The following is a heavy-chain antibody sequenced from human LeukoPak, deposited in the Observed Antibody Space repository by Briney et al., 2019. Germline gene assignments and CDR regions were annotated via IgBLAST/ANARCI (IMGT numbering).Heavy chain of an antibody. J-gene: IGHJ4*02. Sequence: GGSLRLSCAASAASGFTFSSYAFHWVRQAPGKGLEWVAVISYDGSNKYYADSVKGRFTISRDNSKNTLYLQMNSLRAEDTAVYYCAKDKALLPRAFDYWGQGTLVTVSS. CDR1: GFTFSSYA. CDR3: AKDKALLPRAFDY. V-gene: IGHV3-30*04. CDR2: ISYDGSNK. D-gene: IGHD3-10*01.